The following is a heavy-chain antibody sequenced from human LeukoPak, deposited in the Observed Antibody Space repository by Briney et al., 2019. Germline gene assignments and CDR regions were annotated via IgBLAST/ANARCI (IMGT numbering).Heavy chain of an antibody. J-gene: IGHJ4*02. CDR2: INPNSGGT. Sequence: ASVRVSPKHPLYSSTGSIVKTGPQTPGQGLGWMGWINPNSGGTNYAQKFQGRVTMTRDTSISTAYMELSRLRSDDAAVYYCARETGATIDYWGQGTLVTVSS. CDR3: ARETGATIDY. CDR1: LYSSTGSIV. V-gene: IGHV1-2*02. D-gene: IGHD1-26*01.